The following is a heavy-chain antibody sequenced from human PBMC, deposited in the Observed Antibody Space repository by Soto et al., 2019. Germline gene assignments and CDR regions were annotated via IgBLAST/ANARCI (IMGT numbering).Heavy chain of an antibody. CDR3: ARTALGWLDP. CDR1: GASISSYY. J-gene: IGHJ5*02. V-gene: IGHV4-59*01. Sequence: QVQLQESGPGLVKPLETLSLTCSVSGASISSYYLSWIRQPPGKGLEWIGYIFYSGSSGSTNYNPSLKSRVSVSVDTAKNQFSLKLSSVTAADPAVYYGARTALGWLDPWGQRTLVTVSS. D-gene: IGHD2-21*02. CDR2: IFYSGSSGST.